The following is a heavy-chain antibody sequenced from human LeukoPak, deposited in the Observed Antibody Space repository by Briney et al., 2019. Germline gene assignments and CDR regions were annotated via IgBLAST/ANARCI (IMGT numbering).Heavy chain of an antibody. Sequence: SETLSLTCAVYGGSFSGYYWSWIRQPPGKGLEWIGEINHSGSTNYNPSLKSRVTISVDTSKYQFSLKLSSVTAADTAVYYCARDDYGSGSSLWGQGTLVTVSS. CDR3: ARDDYGSGSSL. D-gene: IGHD3-10*01. CDR1: GGSFSGYY. CDR2: INHSGST. V-gene: IGHV4-34*01. J-gene: IGHJ4*02.